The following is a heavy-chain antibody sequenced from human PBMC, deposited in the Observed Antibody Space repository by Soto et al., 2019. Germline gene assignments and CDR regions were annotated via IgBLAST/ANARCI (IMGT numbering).Heavy chain of an antibody. D-gene: IGHD5-12*01. CDR3: ARDGADVEMATQPLHWFDP. J-gene: IGHJ5*02. CDR1: GYTFTSYD. V-gene: IGHV1-46*01. CDR2: INPSGGST. Sequence: ASVKVSCKASGYTFTSYDINWVRQAPGQGLEWMGIINPSGGSTSYAQKFQGRVTMTRDTSTSTVYMELSSLRSEDTAVYYCARDGADVEMATQPLHWFDPWGQGTLVTVSS.